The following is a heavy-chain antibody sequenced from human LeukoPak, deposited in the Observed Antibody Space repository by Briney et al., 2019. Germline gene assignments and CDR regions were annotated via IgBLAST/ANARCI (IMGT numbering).Heavy chain of an antibody. CDR2: IYTSGST. D-gene: IGHD3-16*02. V-gene: IGHV4-4*07. J-gene: IGHJ4*02. CDR3: AGGSVYRYYFDY. Sequence: SETLSLTCTVSGGSISSYYWSWIRQPAGKGLEWIGRIYTSGSTNYNPSLKSRVTMSVDTSKNQFSLKLSSATAADTAVYYCAGGSVYRYYFDYWGQGTLVTVSS. CDR1: GGSISSYY.